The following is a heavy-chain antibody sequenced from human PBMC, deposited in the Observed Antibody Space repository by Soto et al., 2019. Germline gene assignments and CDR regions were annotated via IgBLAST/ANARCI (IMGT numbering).Heavy chain of an antibody. V-gene: IGHV4-39*01. Sequence: SSETLSLTCTVSGGSISSSNFYWGRIRQPPGKGLEWIGTSYYSGSTYYNPSLKSRVTIFVDTTKNEFSVKLTSVTAADTAAYYCARHPRYFSYYHYMDVWGKGTTVTVSS. D-gene: IGHD3-9*01. CDR1: GGSISSSNFY. CDR2: SYYSGST. J-gene: IGHJ6*03. CDR3: ARHPRYFSYYHYMDV.